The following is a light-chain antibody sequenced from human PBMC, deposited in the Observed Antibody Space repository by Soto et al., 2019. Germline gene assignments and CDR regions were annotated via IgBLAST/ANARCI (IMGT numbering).Light chain of an antibody. CDR1: QSVSSNY. CDR3: QQYGRSPT. CDR2: DVS. J-gene: IGKJ1*01. V-gene: IGKV3-20*01. Sequence: EIVLTQSPGTLSLSPGERATLSCRSSQSVSSNYLAWYQQKPDQAPRLVIYDVSGRATGIPDRFSGSGSGTAFTPTISRLEPEALAVYYCQQYGRSPTFGQGTKVEIK.